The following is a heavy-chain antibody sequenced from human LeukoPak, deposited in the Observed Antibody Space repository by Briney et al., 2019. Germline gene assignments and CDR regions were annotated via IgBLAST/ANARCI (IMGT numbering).Heavy chain of an antibody. J-gene: IGHJ3*02. Sequence: SVKVSCKASGGTFSSYAISWVRQAPGQGLEWMGRVIPIFGTANYAQKFQGRVTITTDESTSTAYMELSSLRSEDTAVYYCVATYYDILTGYYSGDAFDIWGQGTMVTVSS. CDR1: GGTFSSYA. D-gene: IGHD3-9*01. CDR2: VIPIFGTA. V-gene: IGHV1-69*05. CDR3: VATYYDILTGYYSGDAFDI.